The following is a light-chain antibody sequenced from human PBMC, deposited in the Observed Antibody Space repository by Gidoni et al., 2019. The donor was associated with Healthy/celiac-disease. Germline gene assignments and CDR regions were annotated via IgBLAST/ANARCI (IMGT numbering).Light chain of an antibody. CDR3: AAWDYSLNGVV. J-gene: IGLJ2*01. CDR1: SSNIGSNT. Sequence: QSVLTQPPSASGNPGQRVTIPCSGSSSNIGSNTVNWYQQLPGTAPKLLIYSNNQRPSGVPDRFSGSKSGTSASLAISGLQSEDEADYYCAAWDYSLNGVVFGGWTTLTVL. V-gene: IGLV1-44*01. CDR2: SNN.